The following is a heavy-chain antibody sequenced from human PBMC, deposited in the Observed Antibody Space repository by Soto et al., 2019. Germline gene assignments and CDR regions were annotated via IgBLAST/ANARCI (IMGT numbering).Heavy chain of an antibody. V-gene: IGHV1-69*06. Sequence: GASVKVSYKGSGGTFSSYAISWVRQAPGQGLEWMGGIIPIFGTANYAQKFQGRVTITADKSTSTAYMELSSLRSEDTAVYYCARDQVIAARYNWFDPWGQGTLVTVSS. D-gene: IGHD6-6*01. CDR2: IIPIFGTA. J-gene: IGHJ5*02. CDR3: ARDQVIAARYNWFDP. CDR1: GGTFSSYA.